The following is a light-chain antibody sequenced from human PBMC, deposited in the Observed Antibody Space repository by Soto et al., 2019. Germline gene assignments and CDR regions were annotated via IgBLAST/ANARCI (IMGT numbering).Light chain of an antibody. V-gene: IGLV1-51*01. CDR3: ETWDSSLSVVV. CDR1: NSNIGNNF. Sequence: QSVLTQPPSVSAAPGQKVTISCSGTNSNIGNNFVSWYQQFPGTVPKLLIHDNSRRPSGIPDRFSGSKSGTSATLRITGLQTGDEADYYCETWDSSLSVVVFGGGTKLTVL. CDR2: DNS. J-gene: IGLJ3*02.